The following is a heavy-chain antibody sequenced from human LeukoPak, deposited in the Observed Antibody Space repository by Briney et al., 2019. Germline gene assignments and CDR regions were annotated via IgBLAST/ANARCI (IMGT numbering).Heavy chain of an antibody. CDR1: GGSISSGDYY. J-gene: IGHJ2*01. V-gene: IGHV4-30-4*01. CDR2: IYYSGST. CDR3: ARDSYYDSSGYNWYFDL. Sequence: PSETLSLTCTVSGGSISSGDYYWSWIRQPPGKGLEWIGYIYYSGSTYYNPSLKSRVTISVDTSKNQFSLKLSSVIAADTAVYYCARDSYYDSSGYNWYFDLWGRGTLVTVSS. D-gene: IGHD3-22*01.